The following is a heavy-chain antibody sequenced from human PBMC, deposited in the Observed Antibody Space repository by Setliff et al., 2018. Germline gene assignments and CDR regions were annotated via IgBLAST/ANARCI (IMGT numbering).Heavy chain of an antibody. CDR2: MLPLHGTR. V-gene: IGHV1-69*13. CDR1: GGSFGLSA. Sequence: GGSVKVSCKASGGSFGLSAISWVRQAPGQGLEWVGGMLPLHGTRNHAPKLQGRVSITADESKTTVYMELSSLTPEDTAVYFCARAPPALHGEYGYFDLWGPGTAVTVSS. J-gene: IGHJ2*01. CDR3: ARAPPALHGEYGYFDL. D-gene: IGHD4-17*01.